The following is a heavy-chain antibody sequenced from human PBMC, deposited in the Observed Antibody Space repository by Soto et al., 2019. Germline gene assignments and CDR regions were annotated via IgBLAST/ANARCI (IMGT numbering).Heavy chain of an antibody. CDR1: GFTFSSYA. J-gene: IGHJ5*02. CDR2: ISGSGGST. D-gene: IGHD6-13*01. Sequence: GSLRLSCAASGFTFSSYAMSWVRQAPGKGLEWVSAISGSGGSTYYADSVKGRFTISRDNSKNTLYLQMNSLRAEDTAVYYCAKGPYSSGWYHWFDPWGQGTLVLVSS. V-gene: IGHV3-23*01. CDR3: AKGPYSSGWYHWFDP.